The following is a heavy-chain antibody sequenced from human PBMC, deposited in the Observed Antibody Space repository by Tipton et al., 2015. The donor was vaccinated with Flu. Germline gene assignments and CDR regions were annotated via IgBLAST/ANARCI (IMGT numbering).Heavy chain of an antibody. D-gene: IGHD4-11*01. J-gene: IGHJ5*02. Sequence: TLSLTCSVSGDSVGSVYYWGWIRQPPGQGLEWIASIHRSGSAYYNPSFQSRVTMSVDTFKNQISLNLRSVTATDTAVYYCARRDFSNYVSEPRNWFNPWGRGTLVTVSS. CDR2: IHRSGSA. CDR3: ARRDFSNYVSEPRNWFNP. CDR1: GDSVGSVYY. V-gene: IGHV4-38-2*01.